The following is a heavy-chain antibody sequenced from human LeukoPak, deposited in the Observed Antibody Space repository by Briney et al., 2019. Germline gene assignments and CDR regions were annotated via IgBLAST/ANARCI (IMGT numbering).Heavy chain of an antibody. CDR1: GYTFTSYY. V-gene: IGHV1-46*01. D-gene: IGHD3-22*01. CDR2: INPTGGST. CDR3: AGTYYYDSGIDY. Sequence: ASVKVSCKASGYTFTSYYMHWVRQAPGQGLEWMGLINPTGGSTGYAQKFQGRVTMTRDMSTSTDYMELSRLRSDDTAVYYCAGTYYYDSGIDYWGQGTLVTVSS. J-gene: IGHJ4*02.